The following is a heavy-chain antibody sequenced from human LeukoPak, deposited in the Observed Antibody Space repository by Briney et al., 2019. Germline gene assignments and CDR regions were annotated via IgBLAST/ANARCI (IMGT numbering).Heavy chain of an antibody. D-gene: IGHD3-22*01. CDR3: ARDNVDSSGYQYDY. CDR2: INHNGNVN. V-gene: IGHV3-7*03. CDR1: GFTFSSYW. J-gene: IGHJ4*02. Sequence: GGSLRLSCAASGFTFSSYWMNWARQAPGKGLEWVASINHNGNVNYYVDSVKGRFTISRDNSKNTLYLQMNSLRAEDTAVYYCARDNVDSSGYQYDYWGQGTLVTVSS.